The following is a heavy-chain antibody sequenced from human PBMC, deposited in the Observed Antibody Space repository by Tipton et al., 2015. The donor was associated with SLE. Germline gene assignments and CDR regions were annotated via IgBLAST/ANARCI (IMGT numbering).Heavy chain of an antibody. V-gene: IGHV4-61*02. CDR1: GGSISSGSYY. J-gene: IGHJ3*02. Sequence: TLSLTCTVSGGSISSGSYYWSWIRQPAGKGLEWIGRIYTSGSTNYNSSLKSRVTISVDMSKNHFSLQLRSLSAADTAVYYCARSRLYPGPDAFDIWGQGTLVTVSS. D-gene: IGHD3-10*01. CDR3: ARSRLYPGPDAFDI. CDR2: IYTSGST.